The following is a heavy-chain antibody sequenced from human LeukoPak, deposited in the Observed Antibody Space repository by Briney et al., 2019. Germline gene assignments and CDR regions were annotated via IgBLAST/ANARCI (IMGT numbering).Heavy chain of an antibody. V-gene: IGHV4-59*08. CDR1: GGTISSYY. CDR3: ARWYSSGWAFDY. D-gene: IGHD6-19*01. Sequence: SETLSLTCTVSGGTISSYYWNWIRQPPGKGLEWIGYVHYSGSTKYNPSLKSRVTMSVDTSKNQFSLKLSSVIAADTAVYYCARWYSSGWAFDYWGQGTLVTVSS. CDR2: VHYSGST. J-gene: IGHJ4*02.